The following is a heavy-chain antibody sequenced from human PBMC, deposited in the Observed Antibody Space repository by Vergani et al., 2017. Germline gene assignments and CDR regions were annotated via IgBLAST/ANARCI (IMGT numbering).Heavy chain of an antibody. Sequence: QVQLVQSGAEVKKPGTSVKVSCKASGYTFTSYAMHWVRQAPGQGLEWMGWINAGNGNTKYSQKFQGRVTITRDTSASTAYMELSSLRSEDTAVYYCARGGFGSSSWYFLLLDWGQGTLVTVSS. J-gene: IGHJ4*02. V-gene: IGHV1-3*01. D-gene: IGHD6-13*01. CDR2: INAGNGNT. CDR3: ARGGFGSSSWYFLLLD. CDR1: GYTFTSYA.